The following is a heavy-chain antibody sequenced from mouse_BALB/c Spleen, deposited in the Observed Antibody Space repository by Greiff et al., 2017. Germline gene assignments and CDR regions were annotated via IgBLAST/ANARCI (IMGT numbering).Heavy chain of an antibody. CDR3: ARKIYDGYYGY. J-gene: IGHJ2*01. Sequence: VQRVESGAELARPGASVKMSCKASGYTFTSYTMHWVKQRPGQGLEWIGYINPSSGYTNYNQKFKDKATLTADKSSSTAYMQLSSLTSEDSAVYYCARKIYDGYYGYWGQGTTLTVSS. CDR2: INPSSGYT. D-gene: IGHD2-3*01. V-gene: IGHV1-4*01. CDR1: GYTFTSYT.